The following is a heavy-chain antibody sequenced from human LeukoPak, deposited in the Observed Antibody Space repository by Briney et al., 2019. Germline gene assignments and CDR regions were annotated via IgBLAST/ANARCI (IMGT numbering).Heavy chain of an antibody. CDR3: AKVNRPITMIVVVTNFDY. D-gene: IGHD3-22*01. J-gene: IGHJ4*02. CDR1: GFSFSSFW. Sequence: GGSLRPSCAASGFSFSSFWMGWVRQTPGKRPEWVANMNIDGSEKYYADSVKGRFSISRDNARNSVYLQMNSLRAEDTAVYYCAKVNRPITMIVVVTNFDYWGQGTLVTVSS. CDR2: MNIDGSEK. V-gene: IGHV3-7*03.